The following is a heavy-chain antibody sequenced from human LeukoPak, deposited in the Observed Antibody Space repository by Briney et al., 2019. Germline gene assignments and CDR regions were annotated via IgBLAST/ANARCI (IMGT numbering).Heavy chain of an antibody. CDR3: ARVPSTTLFDY. V-gene: IGHV3-23*01. J-gene: IGHJ4*02. Sequence: GGSLRLSCAASGFTFNTYAMSWVRQAPGKGLEWVSAISGSGDSTNYADSVKGRFTISRDNAKNTLYLQMNSLRAEDTAVYYCARVPSTTLFDYWGQGTLVTVSS. D-gene: IGHD1-14*01. CDR2: ISGSGDST. CDR1: GFTFNTYA.